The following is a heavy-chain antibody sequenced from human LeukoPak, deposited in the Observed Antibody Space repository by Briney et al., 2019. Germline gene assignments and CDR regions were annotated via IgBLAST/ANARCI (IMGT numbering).Heavy chain of an antibody. CDR1: GYTFTNYG. J-gene: IGHJ4*02. D-gene: IGHD3-3*01. Sequence: ASVKVSCKASGYTFTNYGISWVRQAPGQGLEWMGWISAYNGNTNYAHKLQGRVTMTTDTSTRTAYMELRSLRSDDTAVYYCARARSTIGVVFDYWGRGTLVTVSS. V-gene: IGHV1-18*01. CDR2: ISAYNGNT. CDR3: ARARSTIGVVFDY.